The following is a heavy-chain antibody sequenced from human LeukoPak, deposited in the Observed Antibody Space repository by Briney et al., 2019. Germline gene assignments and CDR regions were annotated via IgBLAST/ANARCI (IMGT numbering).Heavy chain of an antibody. CDR3: ASKRGYSYGFWEDY. CDR2: INHSGST. Sequence: SETLPLTCAVYGGSFSGYYWSWIRQPPGKGLEWIGEINHSGSTNYNPSLKSRVTISVDTSKNQFSLKLSSVTAADTAVFYCASKRGYSYGFWEDYWGQGTLVTVLS. D-gene: IGHD5-18*01. J-gene: IGHJ4*02. V-gene: IGHV4-34*01. CDR1: GGSFSGYY.